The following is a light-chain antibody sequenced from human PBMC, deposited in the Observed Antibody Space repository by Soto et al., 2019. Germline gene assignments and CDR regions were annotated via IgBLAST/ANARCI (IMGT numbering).Light chain of an antibody. CDR1: QDISNY. J-gene: IGKJ1*01. CDR2: AAS. V-gene: IGKV1-17*03. CDR3: LQHNTYPRT. Sequence: DIQMTQSPSAMSASVGDRVTITCWASQDISNYLAWFQQKPGKVPERLIYAASSLQSGVPSRFSGSGSGTEFTLTISSLQPEDFATYYCLQHNTYPRTFGQGTKVESK.